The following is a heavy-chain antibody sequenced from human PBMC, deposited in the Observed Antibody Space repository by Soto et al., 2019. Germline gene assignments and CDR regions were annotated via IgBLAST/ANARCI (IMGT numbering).Heavy chain of an antibody. J-gene: IGHJ6*02. Sequence: ASVKVSCKVSGYTLTELSMHWVRQAPGKGLEWMGGFDPEDGETIYAQKFQGRVTMTEDTSTDTAYMELSSLRSEDTAVYYCATAGIAAAGTRNSPWNYYYYYGMDVWGQGTTVTVSS. CDR1: GYTLTELS. D-gene: IGHD6-13*01. CDR2: FDPEDGET. V-gene: IGHV1-24*01. CDR3: ATAGIAAAGTRNSPWNYYYYYGMDV.